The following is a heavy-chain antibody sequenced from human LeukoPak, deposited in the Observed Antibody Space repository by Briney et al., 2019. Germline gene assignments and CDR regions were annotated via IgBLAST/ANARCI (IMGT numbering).Heavy chain of an antibody. CDR1: GYTFTSYG. D-gene: IGHD6-19*01. J-gene: IGHJ4*02. Sequence: ASVKVSCKASGYTFTSYGISWVRQAPGQGLEWMGWINPNSGGTNYAQKFQGRVTTTRDTSISTAYMELSRLRSDDTPVYYCAREYSSGWSGVFDYWGQGTLVTVSS. CDR2: INPNSGGT. V-gene: IGHV1-2*02. CDR3: AREYSSGWSGVFDY.